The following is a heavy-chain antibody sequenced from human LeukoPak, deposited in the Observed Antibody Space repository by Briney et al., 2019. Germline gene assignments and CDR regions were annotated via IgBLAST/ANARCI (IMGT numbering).Heavy chain of an antibody. CDR1: GYSISSGYY. V-gene: IGHV4-38-2*02. D-gene: IGHD3-22*01. CDR3: AREGRYYDSSGYHYFDY. J-gene: IGHJ4*02. CDR2: IYHSGST. Sequence: SETLSLTCTVSGYSISSGYYWGWIRQPPGQGLEWIGSIYHSGSTYYNPSLKSRVTISVDTSKNQFSLKLSSVTAADTAVYYCAREGRYYDSSGYHYFDYWGQGTLVTVSS.